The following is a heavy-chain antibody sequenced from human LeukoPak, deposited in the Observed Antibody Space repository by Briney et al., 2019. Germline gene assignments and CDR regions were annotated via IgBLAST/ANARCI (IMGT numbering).Heavy chain of an antibody. CDR1: GYTFTSYD. CDR2: MNPNSGNT. CDR3: ARDSRGGYNWKGELIHNWFDP. Sequence: ASVKVSCKASGYTFTSYDINWVRQATGQGLEWMGWMNPNSGNTGYAQKFQGRVTITRNTSISTAYMELSSLRSEDTAVYYCARDSRGGYNWKGELIHNWFDPWGQGTLVTVSS. D-gene: IGHD1-20*01. V-gene: IGHV1-8*03. J-gene: IGHJ5*02.